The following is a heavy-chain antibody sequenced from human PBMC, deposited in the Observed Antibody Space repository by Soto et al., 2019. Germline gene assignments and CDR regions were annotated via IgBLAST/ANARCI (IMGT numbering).Heavy chain of an antibody. D-gene: IGHD3-22*01. V-gene: IGHV4-59*01. CDR3: VRDDSSGYKFFDY. CDR2: IYYSGST. Sequence: PSETLSLTCTVSGGSISGYYWSWIRQPPGKGLEWIGYIYYSGSTSYNPSLKSRLTISVDTSKNQFSLRLTSVTAADTAVYYCVRDDSSGYKFFDYWGQGTLVTVSS. CDR1: GGSISGYY. J-gene: IGHJ4*02.